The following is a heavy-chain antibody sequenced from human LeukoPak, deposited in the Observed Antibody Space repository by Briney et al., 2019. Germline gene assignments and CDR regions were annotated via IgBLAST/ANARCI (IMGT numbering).Heavy chain of an antibody. Sequence: SETLSLTCAVYGGSFSGYHWSWIRQPPGKGLEWIGEINHSGSTNYNPSLKSRVTISVDTTKNQFSLKLSSVTAADTAVYYCARFPFRVLRYFDWLADFDYWGQGTLVTVSS. CDR3: ARFPFRVLRYFDWLADFDY. CDR1: GGSFSGYH. CDR2: INHSGST. J-gene: IGHJ4*02. V-gene: IGHV4-34*01. D-gene: IGHD3-9*01.